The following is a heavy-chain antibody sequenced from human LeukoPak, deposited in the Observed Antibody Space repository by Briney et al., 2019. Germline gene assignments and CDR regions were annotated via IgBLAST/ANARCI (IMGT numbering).Heavy chain of an antibody. J-gene: IGHJ4*02. CDR1: GYTFTSYG. D-gene: IGHD3-10*01. CDR3: ARAFLWFGELLYDDH. V-gene: IGHV1-18*01. Sequence: ASVKVSCKASGYTFTSYGISWVRQAPGQGLEWMGWISAYNGNTNYAQKLQGRVTMTTDTSTSTAYMEPRSLRSDDTAVYYCARAFLWFGELLYDDHWGQGTLVTVSS. CDR2: ISAYNGNT.